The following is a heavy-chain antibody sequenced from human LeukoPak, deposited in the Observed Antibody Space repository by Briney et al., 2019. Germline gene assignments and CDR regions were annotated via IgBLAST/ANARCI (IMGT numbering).Heavy chain of an antibody. CDR3: ARLFTHYDFWSGYYPWFDP. CDR1: GGSFSGYY. D-gene: IGHD3-3*01. V-gene: IGHV4-34*01. Sequence: SETLSLTCAVYGGSFSGYYWSWIRQPPGKGLEWIGEINHSGSTNYNPSLKSRVTISVDTSKNQFSLKLSSATAADTAVYYCARLFTHYDFWSGYYPWFDPWGQGTLVTVSS. CDR2: INHSGST. J-gene: IGHJ5*02.